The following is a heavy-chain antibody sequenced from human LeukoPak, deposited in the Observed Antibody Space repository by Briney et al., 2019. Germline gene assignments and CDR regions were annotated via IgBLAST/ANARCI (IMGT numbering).Heavy chain of an antibody. V-gene: IGHV1-2*02. J-gene: IGHJ3*02. Sequence: ASVKVSCKASGYNFTDYYVHWVRQAPGQGLEWMGYITPNSEGTEFAQKFQGRVTMTRDTPIITAYMELSSLTSDDTAVYYCASGDYSGTKPDPIDMWGQGTLVTVSS. D-gene: IGHD3-10*01. CDR2: ITPNSEGT. CDR1: GYNFTDYY. CDR3: ASGDYSGTKPDPIDM.